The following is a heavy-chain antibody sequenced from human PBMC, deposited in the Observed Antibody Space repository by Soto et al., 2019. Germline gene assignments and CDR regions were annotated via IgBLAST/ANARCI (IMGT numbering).Heavy chain of an antibody. CDR2: INHSGST. V-gene: IGHV4-34*01. J-gene: IGHJ4*02. Sequence: SETLSLTCAVYGGSFSGHYWSWIRQPPGKGLEWIGEINHSGSTNYNPSLKSRVTISVDTSKNQFSLKLSSVTAADTAVYYCAGSPVATIYGGYFDYWGQGTLVTVSS. CDR3: AGSPVATIYGGYFDY. D-gene: IGHD5-12*01. CDR1: GGSFSGHY.